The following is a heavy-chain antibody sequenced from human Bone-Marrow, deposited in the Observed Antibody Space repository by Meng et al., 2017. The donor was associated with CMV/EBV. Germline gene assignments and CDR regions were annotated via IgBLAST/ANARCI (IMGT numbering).Heavy chain of an antibody. V-gene: IGHV3-30*03. CDR2: ISYDGSNK. J-gene: IGHJ4*02. CDR1: GFTFSSYW. Sequence: GESLKISCAASGFTFSSYWMSWVRQAPGKGLEWVAVISYDGSNKYYADSVKGRFTISRDNSKNTVYLQMNSLRAEDTAVYYCARGGSSGSFFFDYWGQGTLVTVSS. CDR3: ARGGSSGSFFFDY. D-gene: IGHD1-26*01.